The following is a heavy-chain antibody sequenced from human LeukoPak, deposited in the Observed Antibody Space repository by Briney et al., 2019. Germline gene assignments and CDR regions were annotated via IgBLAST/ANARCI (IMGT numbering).Heavy chain of an antibody. D-gene: IGHD6-13*01. CDR1: GGSISSGGYY. J-gene: IGHJ4*02. CDR2: IYYSGST. Sequence: PSETLSLTCTVSGGSISSGGYYWSWIRQHPGKGLEWIGYIYYSGSTYYNPSLKSRVTISVDTSKNQFSLKLSSVTAADTAVYYCARYGSSWSASFDYWGQGTPVTVSS. V-gene: IGHV4-31*03. CDR3: ARYGSSWSASFDY.